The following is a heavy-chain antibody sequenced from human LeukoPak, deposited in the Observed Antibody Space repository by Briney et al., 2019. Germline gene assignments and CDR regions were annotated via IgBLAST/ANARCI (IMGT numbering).Heavy chain of an antibody. CDR3: APDVDTAMASFDY. CDR2: ISGSGGST. CDR1: GFTFSSYA. Sequence: GGSLRLSCATSGFTFSSYAMSWVRQAPGKGLEWVSAISGSGGSTYYADSVKGRFTISRDNSKNTLYLQMNSLRAEDTAVYYCAPDVDTAMASFDYWGQGTLVTVSS. V-gene: IGHV3-23*01. D-gene: IGHD5-18*01. J-gene: IGHJ4*02.